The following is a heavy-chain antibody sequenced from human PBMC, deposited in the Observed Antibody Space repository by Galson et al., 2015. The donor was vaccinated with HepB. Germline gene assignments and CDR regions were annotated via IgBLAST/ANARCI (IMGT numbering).Heavy chain of an antibody. CDR1: GFTFSRYV. V-gene: IGHV3-23*01. D-gene: IGHD1-26*01. J-gene: IGHJ4*02. Sequence: SLRLSCAASGFTFSRYVMSWIRQAPGKGLEWVSGISDSGGSTYFADSVKGRFSISRDNAKNSLYLQMNSLRAEDTAVYYCARQTAGSLDYWGQGTLVTVSS. CDR2: ISDSGGST. CDR3: ARQTAGSLDY.